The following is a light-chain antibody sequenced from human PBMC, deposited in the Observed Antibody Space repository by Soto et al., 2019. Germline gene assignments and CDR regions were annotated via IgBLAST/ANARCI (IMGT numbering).Light chain of an antibody. V-gene: IGKV3-20*01. CDR1: QSVSSSY. CDR2: GAS. CDR3: QQYGSSDT. Sequence: EIVLTQSPGTLSLSPGERATLSCRASQSVSSSYLAWYQQKPGQAPRLLIYGASSRATGIPDRFSGSGSGTYFTLTISRLEPEDFAVYYWQQYGSSDTFGQGTRLEIK. J-gene: IGKJ5*01.